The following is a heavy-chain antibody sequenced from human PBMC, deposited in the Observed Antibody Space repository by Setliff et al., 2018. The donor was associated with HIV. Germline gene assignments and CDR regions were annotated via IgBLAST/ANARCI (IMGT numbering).Heavy chain of an antibody. V-gene: IGHV5-51*01. D-gene: IGHD6-13*01. CDR2: IYPDDSAT. J-gene: IGHJ4*02. CDR3: ARHLIPGDPRYSSSWYY. CDR1: GYSFSDNW. Sequence: GESLKISCKGFGYSFSDNWIGWVRQMPGKGLEWMGNIYPDDSATRYSPSFQGQVTISADKSISTAYLQWSSLKASDTAMYYCARHLIPGDPRYSSSWYYWGQGTLVTVSS.